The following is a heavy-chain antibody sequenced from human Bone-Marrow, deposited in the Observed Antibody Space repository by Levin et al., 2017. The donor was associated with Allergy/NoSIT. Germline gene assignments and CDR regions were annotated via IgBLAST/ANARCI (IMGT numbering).Heavy chain of an antibody. J-gene: IGHJ4*02. Sequence: SVKGRFTIARDNAENSLYLQMNGLRGEDTAVYYCAVRGYTYGSLDFWGQGTLVTVSS. D-gene: IGHD5-18*01. V-gene: IGHV3-21*01. CDR3: AVRGYTYGSLDF.